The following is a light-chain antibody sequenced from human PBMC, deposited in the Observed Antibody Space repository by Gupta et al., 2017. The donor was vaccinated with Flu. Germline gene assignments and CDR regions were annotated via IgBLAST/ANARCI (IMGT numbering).Light chain of an antibody. CDR3: KQWAHWPWT. CDR1: QNLVYSDGNTY. J-gene: IGKJ1*01. V-gene: IGKV2-30*01. Sequence: VTLGQPGSISCKSSQNLVYSDGNTYVDWVQQRPGQSPRRLIYQVSYRDSGVPDRFSCSGSGTDFTLKISRVEAEDVGVYYCKQWAHWPWTFGQGTKVEIK. CDR2: QVS.